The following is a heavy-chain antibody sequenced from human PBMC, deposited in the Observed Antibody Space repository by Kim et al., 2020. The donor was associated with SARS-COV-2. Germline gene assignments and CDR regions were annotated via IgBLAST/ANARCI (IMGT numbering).Heavy chain of an antibody. CDR3: ARGEYYGSGSPRPYYGMDV. CDR1: GFTFSSYD. J-gene: IGHJ6*02. V-gene: IGHV3-13*05. Sequence: GGSLRLSCAASGFTFSSYDMHWVRQATGKGLEWVSAIGTAGDPYYPGSVKGRFTISRENAKNSLYLQMNSLRAGDTAVYYCARGEYYGSGSPRPYYGMDVWGQGTTVTVSS. D-gene: IGHD3-10*01. CDR2: IGTAGDP.